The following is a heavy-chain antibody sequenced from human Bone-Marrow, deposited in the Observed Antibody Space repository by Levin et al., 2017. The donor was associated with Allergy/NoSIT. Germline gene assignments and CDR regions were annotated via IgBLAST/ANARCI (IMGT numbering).Heavy chain of an antibody. V-gene: IGHV3-7*01. J-gene: IGHJ6*02. Sequence: GGSLRLSCAASGFTFSYYWMTWVRQAPGKGLEWVANIKQDGSEKYYVDSVKGRFTISRDNAKKSLYLQMNSLRVEDTGVYYCARDPVAAAGTGGGSDGMDVWGQGTAVTVSS. D-gene: IGHD6-13*01. CDR1: GFTFSYYW. CDR3: ARDPVAAAGTGGGSDGMDV. CDR2: IKQDGSEK.